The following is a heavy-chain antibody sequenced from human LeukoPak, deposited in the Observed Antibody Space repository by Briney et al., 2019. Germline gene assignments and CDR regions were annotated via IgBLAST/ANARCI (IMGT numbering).Heavy chain of an antibody. CDR1: GYTLTGYF. CDR3: ARVGYDFLTGYYFVFDY. D-gene: IGHD3-9*01. Sequence: ASVKVSCKATGYTLTGYFIHWVRQAPGQGLEWMGWINPNTGDTNYAQKFQGRVTLTRDTSITTAYMELSRLKSDDSGVYFCARVGYDFLTGYYFVFDYWGQGSLVTVSS. J-gene: IGHJ4*02. V-gene: IGHV1-2*02. CDR2: INPNTGDT.